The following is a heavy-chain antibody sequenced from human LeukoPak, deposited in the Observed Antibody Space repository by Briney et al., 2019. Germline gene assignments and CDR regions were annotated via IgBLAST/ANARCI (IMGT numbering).Heavy chain of an antibody. Sequence: GGSLRLSCAASGFTFSSHAMSWVRQAPGKGLEWASYISTGGSTIYYADSVKGRFTISRDNAKNSLYLQMNSLRAEDTAVYYCARDPAGYSGYDYFDYWGQGTLVTVSS. CDR2: ISTGGSTI. CDR1: GFTFSSHA. D-gene: IGHD5-12*01. CDR3: ARDPAGYSGYDYFDY. V-gene: IGHV3-48*03. J-gene: IGHJ4*02.